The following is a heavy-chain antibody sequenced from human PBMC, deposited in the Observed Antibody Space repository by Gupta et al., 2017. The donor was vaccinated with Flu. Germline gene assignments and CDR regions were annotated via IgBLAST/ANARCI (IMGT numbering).Heavy chain of an antibody. CDR1: GFTFSSYW. D-gene: IGHD4-17*01. J-gene: IGHJ4*02. V-gene: IGHV3-74*01. CDR2: INSAGTIT. Sequence: EVQLVESGGGLVQPGGSLRLSCAASGFTFSSYWMHWVRQAPGKGLVCVSRINSAGTITTYADSVKGRFTISRDNVKNTLYLQMNSLRAEDTAVYYCARVISPRYGDPYFDYWGQGTLVTVSS. CDR3: ARVISPRYGDPYFDY.